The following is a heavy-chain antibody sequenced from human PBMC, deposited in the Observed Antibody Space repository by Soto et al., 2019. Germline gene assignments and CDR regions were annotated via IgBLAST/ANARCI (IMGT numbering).Heavy chain of an antibody. Sequence: EVQLLESGGGLVQPGGSLRLSCAASGFTFSSYAMSWVRQAPGKGLEWVSAISGSGGSTYYADSVKGRLTISRDNSKNTLYPQMNSLRAEDTAVYYCAKSPPIYSYRYFYFDYWGQANLVTVSS. D-gene: IGHD5-18*01. CDR3: AKSPPIYSYRYFYFDY. CDR2: ISGSGGST. J-gene: IGHJ4*02. V-gene: IGHV3-23*01. CDR1: GFTFSSYA.